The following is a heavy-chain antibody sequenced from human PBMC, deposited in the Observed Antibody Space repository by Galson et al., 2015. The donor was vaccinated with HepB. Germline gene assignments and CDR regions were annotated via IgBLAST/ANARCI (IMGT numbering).Heavy chain of an antibody. V-gene: IGHV1-8*01. D-gene: IGHD3-3*01. CDR1: GYTFTSYD. CDR3: AAALRITIFGVVTPASYAFDI. J-gene: IGHJ3*02. Sequence: SVKVSCKASGYTFTSYDINWVRQATGQGLEWMGWMNPNSGNTGYAQKFQGRVTMTRNTSISTAYMELSSLRSEDTAVYYCAAALRITIFGVVTPASYAFDIWGQGTMVTVSS. CDR2: MNPNSGNT.